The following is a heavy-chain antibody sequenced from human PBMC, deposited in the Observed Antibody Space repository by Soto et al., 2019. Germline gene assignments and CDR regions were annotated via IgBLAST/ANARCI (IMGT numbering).Heavy chain of an antibody. D-gene: IGHD2-8*02. CDR2: INHSGST. J-gene: IGHJ4*02. Sequence: SETLSLTCAVYCGSFSGYYWTWIRQPPGTGLEWIGEINHSGSTNYNPSLKSRATISVDTTKTQFSLKLTSVTAADTAVYYCARDKITGLFDYWGQGTLVTVSS. V-gene: IGHV4-34*01. CDR3: ARDKITGLFDY. CDR1: CGSFSGYY.